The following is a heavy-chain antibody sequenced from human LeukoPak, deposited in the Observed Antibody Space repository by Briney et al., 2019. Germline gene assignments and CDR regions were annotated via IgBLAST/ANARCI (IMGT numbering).Heavy chain of an antibody. D-gene: IGHD4-17*01. CDR2: IYSGGST. Sequence: PGGSLRLSCAASGFTFSSYAMSWVRQAPGKGLEWVSVIYSGGSTYYADSVKGRFTISRDNSKNTLYLQMNSLRAEDTAVYYCARDDYGDFNPGYWGQGTLVTVSS. J-gene: IGHJ4*02. CDR1: GFTFSSYA. CDR3: ARDDYGDFNPGY. V-gene: IGHV3-66*01.